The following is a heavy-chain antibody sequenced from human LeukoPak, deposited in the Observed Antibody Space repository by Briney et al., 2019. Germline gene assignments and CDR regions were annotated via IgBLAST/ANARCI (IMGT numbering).Heavy chain of an antibody. V-gene: IGHV4-30-4*01. Sequence: SETLSLTCTVSGGSISSGDYYWSWIRQPPGKGLEGIGYIYYSGSTYYNPSLKSRVTISVDTSKNQFSLKLSSVTAADTAVYYCARDSRGGGSYSSGTDYWGQGTLVTVSS. CDR1: GGSISSGDYY. J-gene: IGHJ4*02. CDR3: ARDSRGGGSYSSGTDY. CDR2: IYYSGST. D-gene: IGHD6-19*01.